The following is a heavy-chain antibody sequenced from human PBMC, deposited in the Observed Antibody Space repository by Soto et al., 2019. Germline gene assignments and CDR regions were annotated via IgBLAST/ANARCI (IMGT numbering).Heavy chain of an antibody. D-gene: IGHD3-3*01. CDR3: ARALEYYDFWSGYGPYNWLDP. CDR2: IYYSGST. J-gene: IGHJ5*02. CDR1: GGSISSYY. V-gene: IGHV4-59*01. Sequence: SETLSLTCTVSGGSISSYYWSWIRQPPGKGLEWIGYIYYSGSTNYNPSLKSRVTISVDTSKNQFSLKLSSVTAADTAVYYCARALEYYDFWSGYGPYNWLDPWGQGTLVTVYS.